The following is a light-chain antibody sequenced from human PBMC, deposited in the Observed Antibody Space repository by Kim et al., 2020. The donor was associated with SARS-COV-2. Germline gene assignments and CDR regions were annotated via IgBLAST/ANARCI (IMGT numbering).Light chain of an antibody. J-gene: IGKJ2*01. CDR1: QSINHW. CDR3: QQYSTFSNT. Sequence: DIRMTQSPSTLSAFAGDRVTITCRASQSINHWLAWYHQKPGKAPKLLIYDASNLQTGVPSRFSGSGSMTEFTLTVSSLQPDDFGTYYCQQYSTFSNTFGPGTRLEI. V-gene: IGKV1-5*01. CDR2: DAS.